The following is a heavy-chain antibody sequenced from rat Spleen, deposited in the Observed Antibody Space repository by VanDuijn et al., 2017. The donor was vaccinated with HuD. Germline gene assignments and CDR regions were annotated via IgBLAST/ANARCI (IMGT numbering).Heavy chain of an antibody. D-gene: IGHD2-1*01. J-gene: IGHJ2*01. Sequence: EVQLVESGGGLVQPGRSLKLSCAASGFTFSNYGMHWIRQAPTKGLEWVATISYDGSSTYYRDSVKGRFTISRDNPKSTLYLQMDSLGSEDTATYYCARRYDFDYWGQGVMVTVSS. CDR1: GFTFSNYG. CDR3: ARRYDFDY. V-gene: IGHV5-29*01. CDR2: ISYDGSST.